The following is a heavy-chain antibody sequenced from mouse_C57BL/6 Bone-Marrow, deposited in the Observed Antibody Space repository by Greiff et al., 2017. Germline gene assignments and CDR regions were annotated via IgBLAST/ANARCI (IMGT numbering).Heavy chain of an antibody. D-gene: IGHD1-1*01. CDR2: INPSNGGT. CDR1: GFTFTSYW. CDR3: ARGSINAMDY. V-gene: IGHV1-53*01. Sequence: QVQLQQSGTELVKPGASVKLSCTASGFTFTSYWMHWVKQRPGQGLEWIGNINPSNGGTNYTEKFKSKATLTVDKSSSTAYMQLSRLTSVDTAVYNSARGSINAMDYWSQGTSVTVSS. J-gene: IGHJ4*01.